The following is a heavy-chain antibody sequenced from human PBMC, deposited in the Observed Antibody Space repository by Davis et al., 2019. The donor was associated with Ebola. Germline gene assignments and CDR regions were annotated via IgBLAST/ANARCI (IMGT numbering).Heavy chain of an antibody. V-gene: IGHV1-69*06. CDR1: GGTFSSYA. D-gene: IGHD3-3*01. Sequence: AASVKVSCKASGGTFSSYAISWVRQAPGQGLEWMGGIIPIFGTANYAQKFQGRVTITADKSTSTAYMELSSLRSEDTAVYYCARCRERITIFGSARLYGMDVWGQGTTVTVSS. CDR2: IIPIFGTA. CDR3: ARCRERITIFGSARLYGMDV. J-gene: IGHJ6*02.